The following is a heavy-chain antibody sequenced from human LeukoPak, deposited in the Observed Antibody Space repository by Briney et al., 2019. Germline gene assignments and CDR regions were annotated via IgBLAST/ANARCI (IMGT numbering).Heavy chain of an antibody. D-gene: IGHD2-2*01. Sequence: SVKVSCKASGGTFSSYAISWVRQAPGQGLEWMGGIIPIFGTANYAQKFQGRVTITADESTSTAYMDLSSLRSEDTAVYYCALACGFSRFVDYWGQGTLVTVSS. J-gene: IGHJ4*02. V-gene: IGHV1-69*13. CDR1: GGTFSSYA. CDR2: IIPIFGTA. CDR3: ALACGFSRFVDY.